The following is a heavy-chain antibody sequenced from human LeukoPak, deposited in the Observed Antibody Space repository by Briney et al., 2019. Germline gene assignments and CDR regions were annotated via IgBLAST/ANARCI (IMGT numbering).Heavy chain of an antibody. D-gene: IGHD3-22*01. J-gene: IGHJ3*02. CDR1: GGSISSGSYY. V-gene: IGHV4-61*02. CDR2: IYTSGST. Sequence: SETLSLTCTVSGGSISSGSYYWSWIRQPAGKGLEWIGRIYTSGSTNYNPSLKSRFTISVDTSKNQFSLKLSSVTAADTAVYYCARDYTYYYDSSGGLDIWGQGTMVTVSS. CDR3: ARDYTYYYDSSGGLDI.